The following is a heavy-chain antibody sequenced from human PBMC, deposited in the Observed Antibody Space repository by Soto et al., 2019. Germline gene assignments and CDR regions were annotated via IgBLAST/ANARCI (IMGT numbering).Heavy chain of an antibody. CDR1: GFTFSSYS. V-gene: IGHV3-21*01. J-gene: IGHJ6*02. CDR2: ISSSSSYI. CDR3: ERAYGDLDYYYYGMDV. D-gene: IGHD3-3*01. Sequence: GGSLRLSCAASGFTFSSYSMNWVRQAPGKGLEWVSSISSSSSYIYYADSVKGRFTISRDNAKNSLYLQMNSLRAEDTAVYYCERAYGDLDYYYYGMDVWGQXTTVTVSS.